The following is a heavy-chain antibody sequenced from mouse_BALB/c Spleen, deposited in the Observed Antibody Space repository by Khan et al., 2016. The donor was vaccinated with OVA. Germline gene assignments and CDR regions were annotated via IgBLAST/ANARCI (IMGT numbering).Heavy chain of an antibody. D-gene: IGHD2-1*01. CDR1: GFSFTSYT. CDR3: TRDGNYAHWYFDV. V-gene: IGHV5-6-4*01. J-gene: IGHJ1*01. CDR2: ISSGSTYT. Sequence: EVELVESGGGLVRPGGSLKLSCAASGFSFTSYTMSWVRQTPEKRLEWVATISSGSTYTYYPDSVKGRFTISRDNAKNTLYLQMRSLKSEDTAMYYGTRDGNYAHWYFDVWGAGTTVTVSS.